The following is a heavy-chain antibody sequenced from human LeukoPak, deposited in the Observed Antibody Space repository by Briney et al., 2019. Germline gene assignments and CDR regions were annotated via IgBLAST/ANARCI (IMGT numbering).Heavy chain of an antibody. CDR2: IFYSGST. CDR3: ARGARWTDY. Sequence: PSETLSLTCTVSSGSISTSNYYWGWVRQPPGKALEWIGNIFYSGSTYYSPSLKSRVTISLDTSRNQFSLKLNSVTAADTAVYYCARGARWTDYWGQGTLVTVSS. V-gene: IGHV4-39*07. D-gene: IGHD2-15*01. CDR1: SGSISTSNYY. J-gene: IGHJ4*02.